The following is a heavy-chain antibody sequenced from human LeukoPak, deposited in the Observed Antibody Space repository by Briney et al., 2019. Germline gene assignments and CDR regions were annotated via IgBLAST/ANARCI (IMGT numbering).Heavy chain of an antibody. V-gene: IGHV1-18*01. J-gene: IGHJ6*03. CDR1: GYTFTNYG. CDR2: IDAYNGDT. CDR3: ARWGLVAPGTYYYYYMDV. D-gene: IGHD2-2*01. Sequence: ASVKVSCKASGYTFTNYGVSWVRQAPGQGLEWMGWIDAYNGDTHYAQNLQGRLTMTTDTSTSMAFMELRSLRPDDTAVYFCARWGLVAPGTYYYYYMDVWGRGTTVTVSS.